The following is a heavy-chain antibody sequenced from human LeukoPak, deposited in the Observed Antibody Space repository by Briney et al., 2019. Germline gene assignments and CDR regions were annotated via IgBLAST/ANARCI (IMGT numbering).Heavy chain of an antibody. Sequence: GGSLRLSCAASGFTFSSYGMHWVRQAPGKGLEWVAVISYDGSNKYYADSVKGRFTISRDNSKNTLYLQMNSLRAEDTAVYYCAKAGCSSTSCYGDYYYYGMDVWGQGTTVTVSS. J-gene: IGHJ6*02. V-gene: IGHV3-30*18. CDR3: AKAGCSSTSCYGDYYYYGMDV. CDR1: GFTFSSYG. D-gene: IGHD2-2*01. CDR2: ISYDGSNK.